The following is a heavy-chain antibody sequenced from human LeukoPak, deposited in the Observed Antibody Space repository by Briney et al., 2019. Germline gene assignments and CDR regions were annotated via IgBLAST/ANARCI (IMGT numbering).Heavy chain of an antibody. V-gene: IGHV3-15*01. CDR2: IKSKTDGGTT. Sequence: SGGSLRLSCAASGFTFSNAWMSWVRQAPGKGLEWVGRIKSKTDGGTTDYAAPVKGRFTISRDDSKNTLYLQMNSLKTEDTAVYYCTTETYYYDSPRWLKGAFDIWGQGTMVTVSS. J-gene: IGHJ3*02. CDR1: GFTFSNAW. CDR3: TTETYYYDSPRWLKGAFDI. D-gene: IGHD3-22*01.